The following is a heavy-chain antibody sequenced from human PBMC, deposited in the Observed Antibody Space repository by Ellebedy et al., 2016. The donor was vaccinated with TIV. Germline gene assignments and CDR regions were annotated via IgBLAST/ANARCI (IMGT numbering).Heavy chain of an antibody. CDR3: ARRTTTGAYNWFDS. CDR2: IYTSGST. V-gene: IGHV4-4*07. J-gene: IGHJ5*01. CDR1: GGSISSSC. Sequence: SETLSLXXNFSGGSISSSCWAWIRQPAGKGLEWIGRIYTSGSTNYNPSLKSRVTMSIDTSKNQFSLSLNSVTAADTAVYYCARRTTTGAYNWFDSWGQGTLVTVSS. D-gene: IGHD1-1*01.